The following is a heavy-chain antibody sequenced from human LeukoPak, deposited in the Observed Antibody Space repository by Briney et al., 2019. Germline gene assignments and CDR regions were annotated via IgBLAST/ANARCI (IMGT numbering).Heavy chain of an antibody. Sequence: GGSLRLSCAASGFTFSSYAMSWVRQAPGKGLEWVSAISGSGGSTYYADSVKGRFTISRDNSKNTLYLQMNSLRAEDTAVYYCAKQVSRQLVSADAFDIWGQGTMVTVSS. J-gene: IGHJ3*02. CDR3: AKQVSRQLVSADAFDI. D-gene: IGHD6-6*01. CDR2: ISGSGGST. V-gene: IGHV3-23*01. CDR1: GFTFSSYA.